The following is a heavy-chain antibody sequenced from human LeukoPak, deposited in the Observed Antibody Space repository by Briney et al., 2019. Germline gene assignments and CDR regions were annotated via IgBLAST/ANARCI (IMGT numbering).Heavy chain of an antibody. J-gene: IGHJ4*02. CDR3: ARDSLRYLRVGHYDY. Sequence: GGSLRLSCAASGFTFINSAMNWVRQVPGKGLEWVSSIDYDSSHIYYAASVRGRFTISRDNARNSVYLQMNSLRVQDTAVYYCARDSLRYLRVGHYDYWGQGTLVAVSS. V-gene: IGHV3-21*01. CDR1: GFTFINSA. D-gene: IGHD3-9*01. CDR2: IDYDSSHI.